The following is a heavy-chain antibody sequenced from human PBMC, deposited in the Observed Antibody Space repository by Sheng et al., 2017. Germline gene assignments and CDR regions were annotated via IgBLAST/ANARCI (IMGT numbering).Heavy chain of an antibody. J-gene: IGHJ4*02. D-gene: IGHD1-26*01. CDR2: INHSGGT. CDR3: ATTEPNIGY. CDR1: GGSFSTYY. Sequence: QVQLQQWGAGLLKPSETLSLTCAVYGGSFSTYYWSWIRQPPGKGLEWIGEINHSGGTNYNTSLKSRVTISVDTSKSQFSLKLSSVTAADTAVYYCATTEPNIGYWGQGTLVTVSS. V-gene: IGHV4-34*01.